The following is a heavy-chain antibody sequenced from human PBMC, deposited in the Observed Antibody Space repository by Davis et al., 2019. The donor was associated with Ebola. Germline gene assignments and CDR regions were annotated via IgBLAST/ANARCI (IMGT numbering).Heavy chain of an antibody. CDR2: IIPIFGTV. CDR3: ARGGTLEYCSGGSCSSP. V-gene: IGHV1-69*13. D-gene: IGHD2-15*01. CDR1: GGTFSSYA. Sequence: AASVKVSCKASGGTFSSYAISWVRQAPGQGLEWMGGIIPIFGTVNYAQKFQGRVTITADESTSTAYMELSSLRSEDTAVYYCARGGTLEYCSGGSCSSPWGQGTLVTVSS. J-gene: IGHJ4*02.